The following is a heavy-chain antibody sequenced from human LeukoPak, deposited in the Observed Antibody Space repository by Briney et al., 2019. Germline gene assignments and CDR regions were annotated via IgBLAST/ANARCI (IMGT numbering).Heavy chain of an antibody. CDR1: GGSFSGYY. CDR2: INHSGST. J-gene: IGHJ4*02. V-gene: IGHV4-34*01. Sequence: SETLSLTCAVYGGSFSGYYWSWIRQPPGKGLEWIGEINHSGSTNYNPSLKSRVTIPVDTSKNQFSLKLSSVTAADTAVYYCAGGSLGPFDYWGQGTLVTVSS. CDR3: AGGSLGPFDY. D-gene: IGHD2-15*01.